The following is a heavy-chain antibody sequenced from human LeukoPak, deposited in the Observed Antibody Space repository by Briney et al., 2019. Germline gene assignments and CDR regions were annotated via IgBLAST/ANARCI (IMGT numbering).Heavy chain of an antibody. Sequence: GASVRVSCKASGGTFRKYAISWLRQAPGQGLEWMGRIIPIHGTANYAQKFQGRVTITTDESTSTAYMELSSLRSEDTAIYYCAIDGLFYHDNSGGDLTWGQGTMVTVSS. J-gene: IGHJ3*01. V-gene: IGHV1-69*11. CDR1: GGTFRKYA. D-gene: IGHD3-22*01. CDR2: IIPIHGTA. CDR3: AIDGLFYHDNSGGDLT.